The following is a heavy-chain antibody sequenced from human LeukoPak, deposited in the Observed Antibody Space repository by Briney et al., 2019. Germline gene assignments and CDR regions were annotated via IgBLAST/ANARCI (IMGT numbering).Heavy chain of an antibody. CDR3: ARDSSGYYFEYYYYYMDV. CDR1: GYTFTGYY. V-gene: IGHV1-2*02. J-gene: IGHJ6*03. D-gene: IGHD3-22*01. CDR2: INPNSGGT. Sequence: ASVKVSCKASGYTFTGYYMHWVRQAPGQGLEWMGWINPNSGGTNYAQKPQGRVTMTTDTSTSTAYMELRSLRSDDTAVYYCARDSSGYYFEYYYYYMDVWGKGTTVTISS.